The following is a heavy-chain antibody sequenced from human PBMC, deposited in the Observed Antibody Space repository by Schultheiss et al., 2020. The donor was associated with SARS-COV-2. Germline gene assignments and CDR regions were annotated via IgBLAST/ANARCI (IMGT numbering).Heavy chain of an antibody. CDR3: ARAIAAAGIWFDP. D-gene: IGHD6-13*01. V-gene: IGHV4-39*07. Sequence: SETLSLSCSVSGDSIYRSSYYWGWIRQPPGKGLEWIGLIHNSGNTYYNPSLKSRVTISVDTSKNQFSLKLSSVTAADTAVYYCARAIAAAGIWFDPWGQGTQVTVSS. J-gene: IGHJ5*02. CDR2: IHNSGNT. CDR1: GDSIYRSSYY.